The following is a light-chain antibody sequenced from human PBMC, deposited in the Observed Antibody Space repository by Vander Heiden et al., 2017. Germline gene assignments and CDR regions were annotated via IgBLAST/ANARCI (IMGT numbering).Light chain of an antibody. Sequence: DIQMTQSPASLPASVGDRVSITCRTSQNINSSLNWYQQKPGKAPKILIYAASSLQSGVPSRFSGSGSGTDFTLFISSLQPEDFATYYCQQSYSSPLTFGGGTKVEIK. CDR2: AAS. J-gene: IGKJ4*01. CDR3: QQSYSSPLT. V-gene: IGKV1-39*01. CDR1: QNINSS.